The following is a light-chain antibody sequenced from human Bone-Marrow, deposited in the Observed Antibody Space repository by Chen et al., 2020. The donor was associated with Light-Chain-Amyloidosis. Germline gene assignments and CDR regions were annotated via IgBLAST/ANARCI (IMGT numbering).Light chain of an antibody. Sequence: QSAPTPPASVSGSPGPSITISCTGTSSDVGGDNHVSWYQQHPDKAPKLMIYEVTNRPSWVPDRFSGSKSDNTASLTISGLQTEDEADYFCSSYTITNTLVFGSGTRVTVL. CDR3: SSYTITNTLV. J-gene: IGLJ1*01. CDR2: EVT. V-gene: IGLV2-14*01. CDR1: SSDVGGDNH.